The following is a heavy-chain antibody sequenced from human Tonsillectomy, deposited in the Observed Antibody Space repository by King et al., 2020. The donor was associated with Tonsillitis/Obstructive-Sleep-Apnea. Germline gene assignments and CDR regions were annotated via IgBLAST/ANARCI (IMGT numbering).Heavy chain of an antibody. CDR2: VYYDGST. V-gene: IGHV3-53*04. CDR3: ARVRMGPAGVDC. D-gene: IGHD3-10*01. Sequence: VQLVESGGGLVQPGGSLRLSCAASGFTVSSTYMSWVRKATGKGLEGASIVYYDGSTYYADSVRGRFTISRHNSKNTLDLQMNSLTAEDTAVYYCARVRMGPAGVDCCGQGTLGTVSS. CDR1: GFTVSSTY. J-gene: IGHJ4*02.